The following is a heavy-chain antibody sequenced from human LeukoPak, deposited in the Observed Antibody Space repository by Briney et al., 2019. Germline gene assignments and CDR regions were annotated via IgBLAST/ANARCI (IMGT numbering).Heavy chain of an antibody. Sequence: PSETLSLTCAVSGGSISSSNWWSWVRQPPGKGLEWIGEIYHSGSTNYNPSLKSRVTISVDKSKNQISLKLSSVTAADTAVYYCARVSSGATTVDYWGQGTLVTVSS. D-gene: IGHD1-26*01. CDR3: ARVSSGATTVDY. CDR1: GGSISSSNW. CDR2: IYHSGST. J-gene: IGHJ4*02. V-gene: IGHV4-4*02.